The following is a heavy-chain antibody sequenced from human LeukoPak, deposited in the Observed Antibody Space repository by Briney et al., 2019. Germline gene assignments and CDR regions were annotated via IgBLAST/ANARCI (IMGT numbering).Heavy chain of an antibody. CDR2: IIPIFGTA. D-gene: IGHD3-22*01. J-gene: IGHJ4*02. Sequence: ASVKVSCKASGGTFSSYAISWVRQAPGQGLEWMGGIIPIFGTANYAQKFQGRVTITADKSTSTAYMELSSLRSEDTAVYYCARDLYYNSSGYLDYGGQGTLVTVSS. V-gene: IGHV1-69*06. CDR3: ARDLYYNSSGYLDY. CDR1: GGTFSSYA.